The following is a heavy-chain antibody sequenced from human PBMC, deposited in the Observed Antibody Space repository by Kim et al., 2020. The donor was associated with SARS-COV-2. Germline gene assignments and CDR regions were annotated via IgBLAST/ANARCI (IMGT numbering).Heavy chain of an antibody. J-gene: IGHJ4*02. CDR3: VRGEVGTTYLDY. CDR1: GFTFSDHY. Sequence: GGSLRLSCAASGFTFSDHYMDWVRQAPGKGLEWVGRTRNKANSYTTEYAASVKGRFTISRDDSKNSLYLQMSSLKTEDTAVYYCVRGEVGTTYLDYWGQGTLVTVSS. CDR2: TRNKANSYTT. D-gene: IGHD1-26*01. V-gene: IGHV3-72*01.